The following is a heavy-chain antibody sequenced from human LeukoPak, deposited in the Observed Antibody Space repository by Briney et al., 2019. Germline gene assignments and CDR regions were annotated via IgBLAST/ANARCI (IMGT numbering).Heavy chain of an antibody. CDR2: IVVGSGDT. V-gene: IGHV1-58*02. Sequence: SSVTVSCKASGFTFTNSPMQWVRQARGQPLEWIGWIVVGSGDTNYAQKFQERVTLTRDLSTSTAYMELRSLRLEDTAVYYCATGSGGYSPDYWGQGTEVSFSS. CDR1: GFTFTNSP. J-gene: IGHJ4*02. D-gene: IGHD6-19*01. CDR3: ATGSGGYSPDY.